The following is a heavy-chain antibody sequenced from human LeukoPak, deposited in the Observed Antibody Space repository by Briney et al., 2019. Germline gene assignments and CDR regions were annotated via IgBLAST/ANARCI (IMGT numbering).Heavy chain of an antibody. CDR1: GFSFSSDG. CDR3: TKAVTTEGRYFDL. D-gene: IGHD3-10*01. Sequence: GGSLRLSCAASGFSFSSDGMHWVGQAPGKGLEGVAVISHDGSNKYYGDSVTGRFTVSRDNTEKTVFLQMNSLRAEDTSLYYCTKAVTTEGRYFDLWGQGTLVTVSS. J-gene: IGHJ4*02. V-gene: IGHV3-30*18. CDR2: ISHDGSNK.